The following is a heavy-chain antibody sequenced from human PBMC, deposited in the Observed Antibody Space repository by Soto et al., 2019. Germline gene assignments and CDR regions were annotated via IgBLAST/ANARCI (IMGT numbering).Heavy chain of an antibody. CDR3: ARASGSNIHFDY. V-gene: IGHV3-74*01. CDR2: INTDGSST. D-gene: IGHD1-26*01. CDR1: GLTFSSYW. J-gene: IGHJ4*02. Sequence: EVQLVESGGGLVQPGGSLGLSCAASGLTFSSYWMHWVRQAPGKGLVWVSRINTDGSSTTYADSVKGRFTISRDNTKNTLYLQMNSLRVEDTAVYYCARASGSNIHFDYWGQGTLVTVSS.